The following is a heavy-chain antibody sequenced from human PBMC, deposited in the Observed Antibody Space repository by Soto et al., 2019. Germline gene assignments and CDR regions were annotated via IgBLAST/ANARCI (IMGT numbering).Heavy chain of an antibody. J-gene: IGHJ6*02. CDR1: GFTFSSYW. D-gene: IGHD6-6*01. CDR3: ARDREQLVPPYYYYYYGMDV. CDR2: IKQDGSEK. Sequence: GGSLRLSCAASGFTFSSYWMSWVRQAPGKGLEWVANIKQDGSEKYYVDSVKGRFTISRDNAKNSLYLQMNSLRAEDTAVYYCARDREQLVPPYYYYYYGMDVWGQGTTVTVS. V-gene: IGHV3-7*03.